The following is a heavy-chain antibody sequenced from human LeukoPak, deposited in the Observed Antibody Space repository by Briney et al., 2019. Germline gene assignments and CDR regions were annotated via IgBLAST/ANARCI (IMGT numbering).Heavy chain of an antibody. CDR3: SRDGGTFSIYYYYYYMDV. CDR2: INSDGSST. Sequence: PGRSLRLSCAASGFTFSSYWMNWVPQAPGKGLVWVSRINSDGSSTSYADSVKGRFTISRDNAKNTLYLQMNSLRAEDTAVYYCSRDGGTFSIYYYYYYMDVWGKGTTVTVSS. D-gene: IGHD2-15*01. CDR1: GFTFSSYW. V-gene: IGHV3-74*01. J-gene: IGHJ6*03.